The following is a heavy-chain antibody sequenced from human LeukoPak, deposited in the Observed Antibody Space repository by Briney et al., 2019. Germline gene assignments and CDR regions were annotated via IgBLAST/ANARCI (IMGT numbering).Heavy chain of an antibody. CDR3: GRLAHNAWYAIDF. V-gene: IGHV3-7*01. CDR1: GFTVSSNY. D-gene: IGHD2-2*01. J-gene: IGHJ4*02. Sequence: GGSLRLSGAASGFTVSSNYMSWVRQAPGRGLEWLANILPDGSQKYYVDSVKGRFTISRDNPKNSLYLQINNLRAEDTAVYYCGRLAHNAWYAIDFWGQGTLVTVSS. CDR2: ILPDGSQK.